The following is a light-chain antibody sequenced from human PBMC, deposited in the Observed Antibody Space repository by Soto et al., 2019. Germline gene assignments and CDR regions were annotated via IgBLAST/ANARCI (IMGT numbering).Light chain of an antibody. CDR1: QGISNN. CDR3: QKYDSAPLT. V-gene: IGKV1-27*01. CDR2: GAS. Sequence: DIQMTQSPSSLSASVGDRVTITCRASQGISNNLAWYQQKPGNVPKLLIFGASTLQSGVPSRFSGSGSGTDFTLTISSLQPEDVATYYCQKYDSAPLTFGQGTKVEFK. J-gene: IGKJ1*01.